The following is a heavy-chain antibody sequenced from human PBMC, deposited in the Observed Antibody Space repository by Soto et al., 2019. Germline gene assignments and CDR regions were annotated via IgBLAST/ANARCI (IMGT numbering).Heavy chain of an antibody. Sequence: QVQLVHSGGNVVQPGRSLRLSCAASGFTFRNYGMHWVRQAPGKGLEWLALISHDGSNTYYADSVKGRFTISRDNSKNTLYLQMNSLSAEDTDVFYCANEPKIQLWRHGYDYWAREPWSPSPQ. V-gene: IGHV3-30*18. CDR3: ANEPKIQLWRHGYDY. J-gene: IGHJ4*02. D-gene: IGHD5-18*01. CDR2: ISHDGSNT. CDR1: GFTFRNYG.